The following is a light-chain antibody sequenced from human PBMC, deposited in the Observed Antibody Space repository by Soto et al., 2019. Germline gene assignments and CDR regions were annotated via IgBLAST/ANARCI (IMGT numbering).Light chain of an antibody. J-gene: IGKJ4*01. CDR3: QQYQNWLS. CDR1: QSVGTN. Sequence: EIVMTQSPASLSVSPGERATLSCRASQSVGTNLAWYQKKPGQGPRLLMYGAYTRAIGIPARFRGSGSGTAFTLTITSLQSEDFAVYYCQQYQNWLSFGGGTKVEI. V-gene: IGKV3-15*01. CDR2: GAY.